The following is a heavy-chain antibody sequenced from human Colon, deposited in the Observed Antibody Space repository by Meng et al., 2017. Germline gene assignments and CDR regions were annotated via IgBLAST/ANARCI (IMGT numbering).Heavy chain of an antibody. CDR1: GYSFTSYD. Sequence: QVQLVPSGAEVKKPGASVKVSCKTSGYSFTSYDITWVRQAPGQGLEWMGWISVYNGNTNYAQKFQGRVTMTTDTSTSTAYMELRSLRSDDTAVYYCARNYYDSSGYYYGYWGQGTLVTVSS. V-gene: IGHV1-18*01. D-gene: IGHD3-22*01. CDR2: ISVYNGNT. CDR3: ARNYYDSSGYYYGY. J-gene: IGHJ4*02.